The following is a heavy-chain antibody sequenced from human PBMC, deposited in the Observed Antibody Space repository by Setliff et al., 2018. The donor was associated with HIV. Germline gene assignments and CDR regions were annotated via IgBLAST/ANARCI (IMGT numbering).Heavy chain of an antibody. D-gene: IGHD3-10*01. CDR2: INHSGST. CDR1: GGSFSGYY. J-gene: IGHJ4*02. Sequence: SETLSLTCAVYGGSFSGYYWSWIRQPPGKGLEWIGEINHSGSTNYNPSLKSRVTILVDTSKNQFSLKLSSVTAAETAVYYCARVGYHGSGRYSFDYWGQGTQVTVSS. CDR3: ARVGYHGSGRYSFDY. V-gene: IGHV4-34*01.